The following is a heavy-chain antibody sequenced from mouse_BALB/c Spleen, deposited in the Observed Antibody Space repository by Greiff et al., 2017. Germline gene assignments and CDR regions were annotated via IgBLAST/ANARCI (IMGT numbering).Heavy chain of an antibody. J-gene: IGHJ2*01. CDR2: IWSGGST. CDR3: ARNLYYGNPVLYFDY. Sequence: VKVVESGPGLVQPSQSLSITCTVSGFSLTSYGVHWVRQSPGKGLEWLGVIWSGGSTDYNAAFISRLSISKDNSKSQVFFKMNSLQANDTAIYYCARNLYYGNPVLYFDYWGQGTTLTVSS. V-gene: IGHV2-2*02. CDR1: GFSLTSYG. D-gene: IGHD2-1*01.